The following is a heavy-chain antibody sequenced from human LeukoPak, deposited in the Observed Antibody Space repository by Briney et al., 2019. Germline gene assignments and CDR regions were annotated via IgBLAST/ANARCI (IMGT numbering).Heavy chain of an antibody. D-gene: IGHD2-15*01. V-gene: IGHV4-39*07. Sequence: SETLSLTCTVSGGSISSSSYYWGWIRQPPGKGLEWIGSIYYSGSTYYNPSLKSRVTISVDTSKNQFSLKLSSVTAADTAVYYCARMLGYCSGGSCYNFDYWGQGTLVTVSS. J-gene: IGHJ4*02. CDR1: GGSISSSSYY. CDR3: ARMLGYCSGGSCYNFDY. CDR2: IYYSGST.